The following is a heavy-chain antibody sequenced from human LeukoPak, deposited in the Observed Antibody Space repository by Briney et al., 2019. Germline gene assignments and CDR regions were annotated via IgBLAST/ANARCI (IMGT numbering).Heavy chain of an antibody. Sequence: SETLSLTCTVSGGSISSSSYYWGWIRQPPGKGLEWIGHIYYSGSTNYNPSLKSRVTISVDTSKNQFSLKLASVTAADTAMYYCARSLYYGSGRDAFDIWGQGTMVTVSS. J-gene: IGHJ3*02. V-gene: IGHV4-61*05. D-gene: IGHD3-10*01. CDR3: ARSLYYGSGRDAFDI. CDR1: GGSISSSSYY. CDR2: IYYSGST.